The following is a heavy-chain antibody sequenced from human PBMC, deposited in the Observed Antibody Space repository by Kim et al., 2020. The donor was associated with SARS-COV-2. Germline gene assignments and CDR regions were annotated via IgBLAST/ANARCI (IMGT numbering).Heavy chain of an antibody. CDR1: GGSISSSSYY. D-gene: IGHD6-13*01. Sequence: SETLSLTCTVSGGSISSSSYYWGWIRQPPGKGLEWIGSIYYSGSTYYNPSLKSRVTISVDTSKNQFSLKLSSVTAADTAVYYCAILAAAGPNGSIDYYYYYGMDVWGQGTTVTVSS. CDR2: IYYSGST. V-gene: IGHV4-39*01. CDR3: AILAAAGPNGSIDYYYYYGMDV. J-gene: IGHJ6*02.